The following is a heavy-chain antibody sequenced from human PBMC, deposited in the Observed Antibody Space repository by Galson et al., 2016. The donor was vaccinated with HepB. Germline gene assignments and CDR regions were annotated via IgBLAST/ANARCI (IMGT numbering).Heavy chain of an antibody. Sequence: SLRLSCAASGFTFRDFAMTWVRQTPGKGLEWVSAISYNSGDETYFADSVRGRFTISGDNSKDTLYLQMNSLRVEDTAVYFCAKVPYGDYASAFDSWGQGTLVTVSS. CDR2: ISYNSGDET. V-gene: IGHV3-23*01. D-gene: IGHD4-17*01. CDR1: GFTFRDFA. J-gene: IGHJ4*02. CDR3: AKVPYGDYASAFDS.